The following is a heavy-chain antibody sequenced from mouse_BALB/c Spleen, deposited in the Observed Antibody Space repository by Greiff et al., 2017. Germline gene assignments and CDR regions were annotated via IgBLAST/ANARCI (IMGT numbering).Heavy chain of an antibody. CDR2: ISYSGST. V-gene: IGHV3-2*02. D-gene: IGHD2-4*01. CDR3: ARAGDDYSWFAY. CDR1: GYSITSDYA. J-gene: IGHJ3*01. Sequence: VQLKESGPGLVKPSQSLSLTCTVTGYSITSDYAWNWIRQFPGNKLEWMGYISYSGSTSYNPSLKSRISITRDTSKNQFFLQLNSVTTEDTATYYCARAGDDYSWFAYWGQGTLVTVSA.